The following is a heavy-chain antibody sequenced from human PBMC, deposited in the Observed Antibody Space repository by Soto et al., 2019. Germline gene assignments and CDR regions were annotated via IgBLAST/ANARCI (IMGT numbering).Heavy chain of an antibody. CDR3: ARRPHWLRGSGCYLRLSWFDP. J-gene: IGHJ5*02. V-gene: IGHV4-39*01. CDR1: GGSISSSSYY. CDR2: IYYSGST. D-gene: IGHD3-10*01. Sequence: PSETLSLTGTVSGGSISSSSYYWGGIRQRPGKGVEWIGGIYYSGSTYYNPSLKSRVTISVDTSKNRFSLKLRSVTAADTAVYYCARRPHWLRGSGCYLRLSWFDPWGQGTLVTVSS.